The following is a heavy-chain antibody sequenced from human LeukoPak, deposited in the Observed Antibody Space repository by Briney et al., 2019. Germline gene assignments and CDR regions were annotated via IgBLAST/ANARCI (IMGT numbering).Heavy chain of an antibody. CDR1: GYTLTELS. CDR2: FDPEDGET. V-gene: IGHV1-24*01. Sequence: ASVKVSCKVSGYTLTELSMHWVRQAPGKGLEWMGGFDPEDGETIYAQKLQGRVTMTEDTSTDTAYMELSSLRSEDTAVYYCATELNSGSYRDTYGMDVWGQGTTVTVSS. J-gene: IGHJ6*02. D-gene: IGHD1-26*01. CDR3: ATELNSGSYRDTYGMDV.